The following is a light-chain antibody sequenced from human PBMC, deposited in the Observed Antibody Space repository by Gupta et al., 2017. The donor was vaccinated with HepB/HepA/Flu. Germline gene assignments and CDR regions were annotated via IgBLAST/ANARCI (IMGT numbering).Light chain of an antibody. CDR2: DAS. CDR1: QSVRRY. CDR3: QQRSDWPIT. J-gene: IGKJ3*01. Sequence: EILLTQSPSTLSFSPGDRATVCCRASQSVRRYSACHQQKPVQAPRLLIFDASDTATGIPARFSGSASAADISLSIGSLDPEDFAVYYCQQRSDWPITFGPGTKLDIK. V-gene: IGKV3-11*01.